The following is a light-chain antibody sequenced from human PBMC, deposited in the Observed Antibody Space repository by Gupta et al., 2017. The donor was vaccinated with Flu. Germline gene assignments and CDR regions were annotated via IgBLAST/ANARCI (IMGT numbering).Light chain of an antibody. J-gene: IGKJ2*01. CDR1: QSVSSSY. Sequence: NLSLSPGERATLSCRASQSVSSSYLAWYQQKPGQAPRLLIYGASSRATGIPDRFSGSGSGTDFTLTISRLEPEDFAVYYCQQYCSSPPYTFGQGTKLEIK. V-gene: IGKV3-20*01. CDR3: QQYCSSPPYT. CDR2: GAS.